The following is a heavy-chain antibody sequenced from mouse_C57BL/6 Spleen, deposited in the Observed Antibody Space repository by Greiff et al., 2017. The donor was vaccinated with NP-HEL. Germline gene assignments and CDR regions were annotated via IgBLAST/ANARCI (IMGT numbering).Heavy chain of an antibody. CDR3: TRKGLSYFDY. V-gene: IGHV1-15*01. CDR1: GYTFTDYE. CDR2: IDPETGGT. Sequence: QVQLQQSGAELVRPGASVTLSCKASGYTFTDYEMHWVKQTPVHGLEWIGAIDPETGGTAYNQKFKGKAILTADKSSSTAYMELRSLTSEDSAVYYCTRKGLSYFDYWGQGTTLTVSS. D-gene: IGHD1-1*02. J-gene: IGHJ2*01.